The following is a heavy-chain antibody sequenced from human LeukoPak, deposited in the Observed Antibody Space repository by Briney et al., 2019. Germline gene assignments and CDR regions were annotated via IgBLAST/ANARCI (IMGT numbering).Heavy chain of an antibody. D-gene: IGHD3-10*01. J-gene: IGHJ6*02. V-gene: IGHV3-48*03. CDR2: ISSSGSTI. CDR3: ARVVSGSHLYYYYGMDV. CDR1: GFTFSSYE. Sequence: GGSLRLSCAASGFTFSSYEMNWVRQAPGKGLEWVSYISSSGSTIYYADSGKGRFTISRDNAKNSLYLQMNSLRAEDTAVYYCARVVSGSHLYYYYGMDVWGQGTTVTVSS.